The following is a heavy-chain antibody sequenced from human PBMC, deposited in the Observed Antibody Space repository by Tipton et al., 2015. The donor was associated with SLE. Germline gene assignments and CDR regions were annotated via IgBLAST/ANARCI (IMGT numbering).Heavy chain of an antibody. CDR1: GGSFSGYY. D-gene: IGHD6-6*01. Sequence: TLSLTCAVYGGSFSGYYWSWIRQPPGKGLEWLGEIKHSGTTNYNPSLKSRVTISVDTSKNQFSLKLTSVTAADTAVYYCAVEYSSSYGYWGQGTLVTVSS. V-gene: IGHV4-34*01. CDR2: IKHSGTT. CDR3: AVEYSSSYGY. J-gene: IGHJ4*02.